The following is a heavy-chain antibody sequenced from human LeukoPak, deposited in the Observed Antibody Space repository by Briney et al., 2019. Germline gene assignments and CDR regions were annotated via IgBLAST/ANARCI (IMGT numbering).Heavy chain of an antibody. CDR3: ARAPYSSGWYDLGWFEP. CDR2: INPNSGGT. J-gene: IGHJ5*02. Sequence: SVNVSCKASGYTLTGHYMHWVRQAPGQGLEWMGWINPNSGGTNYAQKFQGRVTMTRHTSISTAYMELSRLRSDDTAVYYCARAPYSSGWYDLGWFEPWGQRTLVTVSS. V-gene: IGHV1-2*02. CDR1: GYTLTGHY. D-gene: IGHD6-19*01.